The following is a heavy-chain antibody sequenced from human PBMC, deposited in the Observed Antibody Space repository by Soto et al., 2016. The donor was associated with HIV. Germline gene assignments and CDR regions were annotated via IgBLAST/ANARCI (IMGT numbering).Heavy chain of an antibody. CDR3: ARDHCSGGTCFHLYYYYYMDV. CDR2: IIPIFGTA. V-gene: IGHV1-69*13. CDR1: GGTFSNYA. J-gene: IGHJ6*03. Sequence: QVQLVQSGAEVKKPGSSVRVSCKASGGTFSNYAISWVRQAPGQGLEWMGGIIPIFGTANYAQKFQGRVTITADKSTSTAYMELSSLRSEDTAVYYCARDHCSGGTCFHLYYYYYMDVWGKGTTVTVSS. D-gene: IGHD2-15*01.